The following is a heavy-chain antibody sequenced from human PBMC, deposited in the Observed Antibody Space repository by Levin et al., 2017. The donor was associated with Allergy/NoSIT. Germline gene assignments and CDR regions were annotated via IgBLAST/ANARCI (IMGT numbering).Heavy chain of an antibody. CDR2: INPSGGST. V-gene: IGHV1-46*03. Sequence: GESLKISCKASGYTFTSYYMHWVRQAPGQGLEWMGIINPSGGSTSYAQKFQGRVTMTRDTSTSTVYMELSSLRSEDTAVYYCARAVLWFGELFAAFDIWGQGTMVTVSS. D-gene: IGHD3-10*01. CDR1: GYTFTSYY. J-gene: IGHJ3*02. CDR3: ARAVLWFGELFAAFDI.